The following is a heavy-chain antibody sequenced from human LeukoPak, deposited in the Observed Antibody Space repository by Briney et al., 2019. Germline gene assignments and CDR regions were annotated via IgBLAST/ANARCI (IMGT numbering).Heavy chain of an antibody. J-gene: IGHJ4*02. Sequence: ASVKVSCKASGYTVTGYYMHWVRQAPRQGLEWMGWLNPDSGDTNYAQKFQGRVTMTRDTSISTAYMELSRLRSDDTAVYYCARGITVFGVVIFVHWGQGTLVTVSS. D-gene: IGHD3-3*01. V-gene: IGHV1-2*02. CDR2: LNPDSGDT. CDR1: GYTVTGYY. CDR3: ARGITVFGVVIFVH.